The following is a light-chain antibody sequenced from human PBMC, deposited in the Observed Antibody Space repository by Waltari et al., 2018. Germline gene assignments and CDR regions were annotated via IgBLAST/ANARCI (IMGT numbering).Light chain of an antibody. CDR1: QRLTKRY. J-gene: IGKJ2*01. Sequence: VLTQSTGTLSLSPGERVTLSVRANQRLTKRYLAWYQQKPGIPDRFSGSGSGTDVALTISRLEPDDFAVYYCQQYGSSVMYTFGQGTKLELK. V-gene: IGKV3-20*01. CDR3: QQYGSSVMYT.